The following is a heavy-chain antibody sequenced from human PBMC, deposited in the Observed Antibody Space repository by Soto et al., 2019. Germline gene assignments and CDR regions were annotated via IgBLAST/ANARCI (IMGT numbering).Heavy chain of an antibody. D-gene: IGHD3-10*01. Sequence: GASVKVSCKASGYTFTGYYMHWVRQAPGQGLEWMGWINPNSGGTNYAQKFQGRVTMTRDTSISTAYMELSRLRSDDTAVYYCARDIMVRGVIIRPDWYFDLWGRGTLVIVSS. CDR3: ARDIMVRGVIIRPDWYFDL. CDR2: INPNSGGT. CDR1: GYTFTGYY. V-gene: IGHV1-2*02. J-gene: IGHJ2*01.